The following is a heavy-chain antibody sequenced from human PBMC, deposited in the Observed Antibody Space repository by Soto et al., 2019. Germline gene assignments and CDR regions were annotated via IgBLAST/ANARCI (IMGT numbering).Heavy chain of an antibody. V-gene: IGHV5-51*01. CDR2: IYPGDSDT. CDR3: ARHPPGSSVGFDI. Sequence: GESLKISCKGSGYSFTSYWIGWVRQMPGKGLEWMGIIYPGDSDTRYSPSFQGQVTISADKSVSTAYLQWSSLKASDTAMYYCARHPPGSSVGFDIWGQGTMVTVSS. J-gene: IGHJ3*02. CDR1: GYSFTSYW. D-gene: IGHD2-2*01.